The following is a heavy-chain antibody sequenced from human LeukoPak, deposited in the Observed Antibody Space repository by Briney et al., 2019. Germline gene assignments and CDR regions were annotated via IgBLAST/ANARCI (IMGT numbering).Heavy chain of an antibody. J-gene: IGHJ3*02. CDR1: GYSISSGYY. V-gene: IGHV4-38-2*01. CDR2: IYHSGST. D-gene: IGHD2-2*01. Sequence: SETLSLTCAVSGYSISSGYYWGWIRQPPGKGLEWIGSIYHSGSTNYNPSLKSRVTISVDTSKNQFSLKLSSVTAADTAVYYCARRYCSSTSCFYDIWGQGTMVTVSS. CDR3: ARRYCSSTSCFYDI.